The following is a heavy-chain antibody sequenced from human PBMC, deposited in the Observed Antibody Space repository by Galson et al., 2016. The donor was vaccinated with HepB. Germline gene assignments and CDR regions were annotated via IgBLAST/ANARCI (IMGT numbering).Heavy chain of an antibody. CDR3: ARAAIIPGARMVLDP. CDR1: GASISDSNW. CDR2: IYHTGTS. J-gene: IGHJ5*02. D-gene: IGHD2-2*01. V-gene: IGHV4-4*02. Sequence: SETLSLTCAVSGASISDSNWWTWVRQVPGKGLEWIGEIYHTGTSNNTPFLSSRFTLSVDKSRNQFSLNLTSVTAADTAVYYCARAAIIPGARMVLDPWGQGTLVTVSS.